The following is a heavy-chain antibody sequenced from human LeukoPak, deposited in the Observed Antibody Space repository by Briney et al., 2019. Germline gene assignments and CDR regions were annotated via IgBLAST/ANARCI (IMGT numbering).Heavy chain of an antibody. D-gene: IGHD4-17*01. CDR1: GGTFSSYA. Sequence: ASVKVSCKASGGTFSSYAISWVRQAPGQGLEWMGGIIPIFGTANCAQKFQGRVTITADKSTSTAYMELSRLRSDDTAVYYCARDKPTGDAFDIWGQGTMVTVSS. V-gene: IGHV1-69*06. CDR3: ARDKPTGDAFDI. J-gene: IGHJ3*02. CDR2: IIPIFGTA.